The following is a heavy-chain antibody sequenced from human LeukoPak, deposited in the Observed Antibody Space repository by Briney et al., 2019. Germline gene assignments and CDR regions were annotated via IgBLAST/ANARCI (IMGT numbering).Heavy chain of an antibody. V-gene: IGHV4-59*08. CDR3: ARHSPFYDSSGYHHDAFDI. J-gene: IGHJ3*02. CDR1: GGSISSYY. D-gene: IGHD3-22*01. Sequence: SETLSLTCTVSGGSISSYYWSWIRQPPGKGLEWIGYIYYSGSTNYNPSLKSRGTISVDTSKNQFSLKLSSVTAADTAVYYCARHSPFYDSSGYHHDAFDIWGQGTMVTVSP. CDR2: IYYSGST.